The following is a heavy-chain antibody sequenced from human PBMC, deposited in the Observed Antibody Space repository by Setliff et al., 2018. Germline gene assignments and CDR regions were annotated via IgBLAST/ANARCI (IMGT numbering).Heavy chain of an antibody. Sequence: GGSLRLSCAASGFTFRSYWMSWVRQAPGKGLEWVANIKKDGSIKYYLDSVKGRFTISRDNAKRSLYLHMNGLRADDTGVYYCVRDDADNYDAFDNWGQGTLVTVAS. CDR1: GFTFRSYW. D-gene: IGHD3-22*01. J-gene: IGHJ3*02. CDR3: VRDDADNYDAFDN. V-gene: IGHV3-7*01. CDR2: IKKDGSIK.